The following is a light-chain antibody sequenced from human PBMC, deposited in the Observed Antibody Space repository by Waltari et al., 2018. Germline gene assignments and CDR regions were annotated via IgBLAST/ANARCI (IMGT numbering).Light chain of an antibody. CDR1: QGLINS. Sequence: DIQMAQSPSSLSASVGDRVTITCRASQGLINSLAWYQQKPGKAPKLLLYAASRLESGVPSRFSGSGSGTDYTLTISSLQPEDFATYYCQQYYSTLNTFGQGTRLEIK. CDR2: AAS. J-gene: IGKJ5*01. CDR3: QQYYSTLNT. V-gene: IGKV1-NL1*01.